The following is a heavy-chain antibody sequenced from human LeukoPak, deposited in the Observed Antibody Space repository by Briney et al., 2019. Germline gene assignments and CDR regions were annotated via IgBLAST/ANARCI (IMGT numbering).Heavy chain of an antibody. CDR1: GFTFSSYE. J-gene: IGHJ5*02. D-gene: IGHD4-11*01. Sequence: GGSLRLSCAASGFTFSSYEMNWVRQAPGKGLQWVSYINSDGATIHYADSVKGRFTISRDNAKNSLYLQMNSLRAEDTGVYYCARYSSPVGNCFDPWGQGTLVTVSS. CDR3: ARYSSPVGNCFDP. V-gene: IGHV3-48*03. CDR2: INSDGATI.